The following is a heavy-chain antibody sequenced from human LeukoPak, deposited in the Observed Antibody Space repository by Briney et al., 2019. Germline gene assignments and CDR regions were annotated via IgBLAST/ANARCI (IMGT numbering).Heavy chain of an antibody. CDR2: INPNSGGT. CDR1: GYTFTGYY. D-gene: IGHD4-17*01. J-gene: IGHJ4*02. Sequence: ASVKVSCKASGYTFTGYYIHWVRQAPGQGLEWMGRINPNSGGTDYAQKFQGRVTMTREKSISTASMELTRLTSDDTAVFYCAREWSYGDYHDYWGQGTLVTVSS. V-gene: IGHV1-2*06. CDR3: AREWSYGDYHDY.